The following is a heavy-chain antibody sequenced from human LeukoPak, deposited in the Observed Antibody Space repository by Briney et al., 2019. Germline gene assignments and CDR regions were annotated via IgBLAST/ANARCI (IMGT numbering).Heavy chain of an antibody. CDR3: ARTGLTATGEFDY. CDR2: ISYSGTT. V-gene: IGHV4-31*03. Sequence: SQTLSLTCTVSGGSVSSDGYYWSWIRQHSEKGLEWIGYISYSGTTYYNPSLKSRLTISVDTSKNQFSLRLTSVTAADTAVYYCARTGLTATGEFDYWGQGILVTVSS. CDR1: GGSVSSDGYY. D-gene: IGHD2-15*01. J-gene: IGHJ4*02.